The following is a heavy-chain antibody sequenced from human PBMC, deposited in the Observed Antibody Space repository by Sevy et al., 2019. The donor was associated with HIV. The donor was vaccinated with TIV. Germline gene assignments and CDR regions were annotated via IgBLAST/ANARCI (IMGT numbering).Heavy chain of an antibody. Sequence: SETLSLTCTVSGGSISSLNYYWSWIRQHPGKGLEWIGYISYSGRTNDNPSLKSRITISVDTSKNQFSLRLSSVTAADTAVYYCARANAYLTSDAFDIGGHGTMVTVSS. D-gene: IGHD1-26*01. CDR1: GGSISSLNYY. J-gene: IGHJ3*02. CDR2: ISYSGRT. V-gene: IGHV4-31*03. CDR3: ARANAYLTSDAFDI.